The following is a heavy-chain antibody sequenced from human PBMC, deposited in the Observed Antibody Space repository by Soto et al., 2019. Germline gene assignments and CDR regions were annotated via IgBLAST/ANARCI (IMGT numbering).Heavy chain of an antibody. J-gene: IGHJ3*02. CDR3: AKGRYCSGGICYGDAFDI. CDR2: IYNSGNT. D-gene: IGHD2-15*01. V-gene: IGHV4-30-2*01. CDR1: GGSINSDGYS. Sequence: PSETLSLTCTVSGGSINSDGYSWSWIRQPPGKGLEWIGYIYNSGNTYYNRSLKSRVTISIDRSKNQFSLKLSSVTAADTAVYYCAKGRYCSGGICYGDAFDIWGQGTMVTVSS.